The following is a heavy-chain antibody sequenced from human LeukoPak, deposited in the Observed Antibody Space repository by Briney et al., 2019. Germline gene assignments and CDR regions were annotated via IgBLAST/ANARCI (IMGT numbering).Heavy chain of an antibody. D-gene: IGHD3-22*01. V-gene: IGHV1-2*02. CDR1: GYTFTSYS. Sequence: GASVKVSCKASGYTFTSYSINWVRQAPGQGLEWMGWISPNSGGTNSAQKFQGRVSMTRDTSINTAYMEMRRLRSDDTAVYYCASGFMGYDRSGYYDDAFDIWGQGTMVTVSS. CDR2: ISPNSGGT. J-gene: IGHJ3*02. CDR3: ASGFMGYDRSGYYDDAFDI.